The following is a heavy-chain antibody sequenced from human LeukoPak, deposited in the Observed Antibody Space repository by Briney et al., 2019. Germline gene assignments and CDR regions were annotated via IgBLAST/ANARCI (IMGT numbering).Heavy chain of an antibody. V-gene: IGHV1-18*01. CDR3: ARSLFTIFGVVSRYYFDY. CDR2: ISDYNCNT. CDR1: GYTFTSYA. Sequence: ASVKVSCKASGYTFTSYAISWVRQAPGQGLEWMGWISDYNCNTNYAQMLQGRVTMTTDASTSTAYMELRSLRSDDTAVYYCARSLFTIFGVVSRYYFDYWGQGTLVTVSS. D-gene: IGHD3-3*01. J-gene: IGHJ4*02.